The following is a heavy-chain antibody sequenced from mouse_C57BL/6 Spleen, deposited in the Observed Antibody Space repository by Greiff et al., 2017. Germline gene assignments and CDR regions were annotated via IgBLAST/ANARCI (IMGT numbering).Heavy chain of an antibody. Sequence: QVQLQQSGAELVMPGASVKLSCKASGYTFTSYWMHWVKQRPGQGLEWIGEIDPSDSYTNYNQKFKGKSTLTVDKSSSTAYMQLSSLTSEDSAVYYCASGGYLDYWGQGTTLTVSS. CDR3: ASGGYLDY. J-gene: IGHJ2*01. V-gene: IGHV1-69*01. CDR2: IDPSDSYT. CDR1: GYTFTSYW.